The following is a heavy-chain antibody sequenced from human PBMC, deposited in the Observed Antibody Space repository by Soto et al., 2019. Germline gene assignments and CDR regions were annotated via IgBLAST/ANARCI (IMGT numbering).Heavy chain of an antibody. CDR2: IYYSGST. J-gene: IGHJ4*02. Sequence: WETLSLTGTVSGGSVSSGSYYWSRIRQPPGKGLEWIGYIYYSGSTNYNPSLKSRVTISVDTSKNQFSLKLSSVTAADTAVYYCARVEAPFGESLHWGQGTPVTVSS. V-gene: IGHV4-61*01. CDR1: GGSVSSGSYY. CDR3: ARVEAPFGESLH. D-gene: IGHD3-10*01.